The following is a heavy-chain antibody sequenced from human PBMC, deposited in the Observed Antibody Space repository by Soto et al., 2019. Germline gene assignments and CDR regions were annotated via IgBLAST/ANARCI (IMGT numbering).Heavy chain of an antibody. V-gene: IGHV3-23*01. CDR2: ISDDGSRT. Sequence: EVQLLESGGGLVQPGGSLRLSCAASGFSFSTFEMSWVRQAPGRGLEWVSFISDDGSRTYYADAVKGRFTISRDNSKPTLYLQMNSLTAEDTAVYACVKGGWLDFWGQGTLVTVSS. J-gene: IGHJ5*01. D-gene: IGHD3-16*01. CDR1: GFSFSTFE. CDR3: VKGGWLDF.